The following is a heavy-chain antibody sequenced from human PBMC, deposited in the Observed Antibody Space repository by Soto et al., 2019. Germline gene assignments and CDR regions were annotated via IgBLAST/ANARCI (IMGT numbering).Heavy chain of an antibody. CDR1: GGSFSDFA. CDR3: ARGGIVAVPAALSSYHDYTNYRFDS. CDR2: INPMFGAT. Sequence: QVQLAQSGAEVRTPGSSVKVSCGASGGSFSDFAFSWVRQAPGQGLEWMGGINPMFGATKYAQRFQDRVTITADEATNTVYLTLSGLTSDDTATYYCARGGIVAVPAALSSYHDYTNYRFDSWGQGTLVSVS. V-gene: IGHV1-69*01. D-gene: IGHD2-15*01. J-gene: IGHJ4*02.